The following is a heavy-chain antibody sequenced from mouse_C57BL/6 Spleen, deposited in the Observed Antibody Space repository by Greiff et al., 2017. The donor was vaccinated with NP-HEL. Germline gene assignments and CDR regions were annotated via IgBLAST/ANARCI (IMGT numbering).Heavy chain of an antibody. CDR1: GYTFTSYW. D-gene: IGHD1-1*01. V-gene: IGHV1-59*01. J-gene: IGHJ2*01. CDR2: IDPSDSYT. Sequence: QVQLQQSGAELVRPGTSVKLSCKASGYTFTSYWMHWVKQRPGQGLEWIGVIDPSDSYTNYNQKFKGKATLTVDTSSSTAYMQLSSLTSEDSAVYYCARLFITTVVASDYWGQGTTLTVSS. CDR3: ARLFITTVVASDY.